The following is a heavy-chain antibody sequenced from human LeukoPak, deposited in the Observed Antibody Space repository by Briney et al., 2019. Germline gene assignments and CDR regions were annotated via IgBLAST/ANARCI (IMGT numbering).Heavy chain of an antibody. D-gene: IGHD3-22*01. CDR2: ISHDETNL. CDR1: GFTFRTYH. CDR3: AREDYSSGHAGIFSV. V-gene: IGHV3-30-3*01. Sequence: PGGSLRLSCVASGFTFRTYHMHWVRRAPGKGLEWVALISHDETNLLYADSVKGRFTISRDNSDNTVYLQMNSLRDEDTAVYYCAREDYSSGHAGIFSVWGQGTMVTISS. J-gene: IGHJ3*01.